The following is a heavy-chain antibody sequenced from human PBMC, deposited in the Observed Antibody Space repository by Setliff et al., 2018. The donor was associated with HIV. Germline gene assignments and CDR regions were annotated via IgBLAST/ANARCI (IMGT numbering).Heavy chain of an antibody. D-gene: IGHD2-2*01. CDR1: GGSISTYY. CDR2: IYFTGSS. CDR3: ARGGLQVVQPHLWFFDL. Sequence: PSETLSLTCTVSGGSISTYYWSWIRQPPGKGLEWIGSIYFTGSSDNNPSLKSRVTLSVDTSKHQFSLKLSSVTAADTAVYYCARGGLQVVQPHLWFFDLWGRGTLVTVSS. J-gene: IGHJ2*01. V-gene: IGHV4-59*01.